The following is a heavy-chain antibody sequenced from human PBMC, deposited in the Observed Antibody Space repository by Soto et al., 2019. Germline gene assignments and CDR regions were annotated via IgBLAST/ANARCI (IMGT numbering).Heavy chain of an antibody. J-gene: IGHJ4*02. D-gene: IGHD6-19*01. CDR2: ISYDGSNK. CDR1: GFTFSSYA. CDR3: ARASNGWYYDY. V-gene: IGHV3-30-3*01. Sequence: QVQLVGSGGGVVQPGRSLRLSCAASGFTFSSYAMHWFRQAPGKGLEWVAVISYDGSNKYYADSVKGRFTISRDNSKNTLYLQMNSLRAEDTAVYDCARASNGWYYDYWGQGTLVTVSS.